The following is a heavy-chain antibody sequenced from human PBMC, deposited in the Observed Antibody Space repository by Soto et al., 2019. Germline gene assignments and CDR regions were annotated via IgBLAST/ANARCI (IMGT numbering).Heavy chain of an antibody. D-gene: IGHD2-2*01. CDR2: IYNNGRT. V-gene: IGHV4-59*01. CDR1: GGSISSSS. J-gene: IGHJ4*02. Sequence: KTSETLSLTCTVSGGSISSSSWSWIRQPPGRGLEWIGYIYNNGRTDYNPSLKSRVTISVDTSKNHFSLKLSSVTPADTAVYYCARARFCTSTSCYHYFDFWGQGDLVTVSS. CDR3: ARARFCTSTSCYHYFDF.